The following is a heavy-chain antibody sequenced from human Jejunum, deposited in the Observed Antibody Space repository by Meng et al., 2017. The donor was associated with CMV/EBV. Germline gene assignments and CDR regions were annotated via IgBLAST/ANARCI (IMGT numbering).Heavy chain of an antibody. Sequence: SISRCDYYWTWIRQPPGKGLEWIGFTYYGGRTYYNPSLRSRVTISIDTSKNQFSLRLSSVTAADTAVYYCARTEDCHSTRCYTGFDPWGQGTLVTVSS. CDR1: SISRCDYY. CDR2: TYYGGRT. D-gene: IGHD2-2*01. J-gene: IGHJ5*02. V-gene: IGHV4-30-4*08. CDR3: ARTEDCHSTRCYTGFDP.